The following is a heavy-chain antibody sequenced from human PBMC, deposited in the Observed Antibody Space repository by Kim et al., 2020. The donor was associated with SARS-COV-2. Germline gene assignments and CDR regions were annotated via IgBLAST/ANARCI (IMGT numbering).Heavy chain of an antibody. J-gene: IGHJ4*02. Sequence: GGSLRLSCAASGFTFSSYAMHWVRQAPGKGLEWVAVISYDGSNKYYADSVKGRFTISRDNSKNTLYLQMNSLRAEDTAVYYCARGEYYFDYWGQGTLVTVSS. CDR2: ISYDGSNK. V-gene: IGHV3-30*04. CDR3: ARGEYYFDY. D-gene: IGHD3-10*01. CDR1: GFTFSSYA.